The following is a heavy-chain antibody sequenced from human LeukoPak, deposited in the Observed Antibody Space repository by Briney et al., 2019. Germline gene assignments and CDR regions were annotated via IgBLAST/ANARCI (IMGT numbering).Heavy chain of an antibody. CDR2: IYTSGST. CDR3: ARPYYYDSSGTKGAFDI. Sequence: SETLSLTCTVSGGSISSYYWSWIRQPPGKGLEWIGYIYTSGSTNYNPSLKSRVTISVDTSKNQFSLRLSSVTAADTAVYYCARPYYYDSSGTKGAFDIWGQGTMVTVSS. J-gene: IGHJ3*02. CDR1: GGSISSYY. V-gene: IGHV4-4*09. D-gene: IGHD3-22*01.